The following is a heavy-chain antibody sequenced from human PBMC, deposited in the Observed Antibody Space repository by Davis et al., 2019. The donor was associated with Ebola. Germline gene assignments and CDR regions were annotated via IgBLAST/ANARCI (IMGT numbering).Heavy chain of an antibody. J-gene: IGHJ4*02. D-gene: IGHD1-20*01. CDR1: AYPLREYG. CDR3: ARDRYNWNDFDY. V-gene: IGHV1-18*01. Sequence: ASVQVSCKASAYPLREYGISWVRQAPGEGLEWMGWISGDSGKIKYAQKFQGRVTLTTDTSTTTAYMELRSLRSDDTAVYYCARDRYNWNDFDYWGQGTLVTVSS. CDR2: ISGDSGKI.